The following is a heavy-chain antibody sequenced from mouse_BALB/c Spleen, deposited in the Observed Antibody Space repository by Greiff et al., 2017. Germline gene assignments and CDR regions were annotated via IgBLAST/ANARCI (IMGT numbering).Heavy chain of an antibody. CDR3: ARLYYGNYPFDY. CDR2: INPSNGRT. Sequence: QVQLQQPGAELVKPGASVKLSCKASGYTFTSYWMHWVKQRPGQGLEWIGEINPSNGRTNYNEKFKSKATLTVDKSSSTAYMQLSSLTSEDSAVYYCARLYYGNYPFDYWGQGTTLTVSS. V-gene: IGHV1S81*02. J-gene: IGHJ2*01. CDR1: GYTFTSYW. D-gene: IGHD2-1*01.